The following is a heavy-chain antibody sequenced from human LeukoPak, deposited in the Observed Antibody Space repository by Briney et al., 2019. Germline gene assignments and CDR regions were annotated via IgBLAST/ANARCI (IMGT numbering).Heavy chain of an antibody. J-gene: IGHJ1*01. CDR3: ARVANYDYVWGSGGEYFQH. Sequence: KPGGSLRLSCAASGFTFSDYYMSWIRQAPGKGLEWVSYISSSSSYTNYADSVKGRFTISRDNAKNSLYLQMNSLRAEDTAVYYCARVANYDYVWGSGGEYFQHWGQGTLVTVSS. D-gene: IGHD3-16*01. CDR2: ISSSSSYT. V-gene: IGHV3-11*06. CDR1: GFTFSDYY.